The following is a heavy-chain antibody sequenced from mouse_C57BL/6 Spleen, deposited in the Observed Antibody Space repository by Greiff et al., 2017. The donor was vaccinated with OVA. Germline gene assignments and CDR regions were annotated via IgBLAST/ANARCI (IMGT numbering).Heavy chain of an antibody. CDR3: ARFTTGVEGAMDY. J-gene: IGHJ4*01. CDR2: INPGSGGT. Sequence: VQLQQSGAELVRPGTSVKVSCKASGYAFTNYLIEWVKQRPGQGLEWIGVINPGSGGTNYNEKFKGKATLTADKSSSTAYMQLSSLTSEDSAVYFCARFTTGVEGAMDYWGQGTSVTVSS. V-gene: IGHV1-54*01. D-gene: IGHD1-1*01. CDR1: GYAFTNYL.